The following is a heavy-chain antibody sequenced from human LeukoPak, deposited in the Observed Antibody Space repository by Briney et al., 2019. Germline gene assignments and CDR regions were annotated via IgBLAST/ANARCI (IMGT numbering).Heavy chain of an antibody. D-gene: IGHD3-22*01. CDR1: GYTFTTYG. J-gene: IGHJ3*02. CDR2: INTYSGNT. V-gene: IGHV1-18*01. CDR3: ASPSVGYDSSGYRFDAFDI. Sequence: EASVKVSCKASGYTFTTYGINWVRQAPGQGLEWVGWINTYSGNTDYAQNLQGRVTMTTDTSTSTAYMELRSLRSDDTAVYYCASPSVGYDSSGYRFDAFDIWGQGTMVTVSS.